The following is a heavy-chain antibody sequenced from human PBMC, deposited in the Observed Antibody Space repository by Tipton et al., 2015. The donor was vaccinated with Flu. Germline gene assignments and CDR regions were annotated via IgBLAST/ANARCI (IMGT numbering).Heavy chain of an antibody. CDR3: ATEYRGGGNRYYFDY. V-gene: IGHV4-39*07. J-gene: IGHJ4*02. D-gene: IGHD4-23*01. CDR2: MYHNGGT. CDR1: GASISSTSYF. Sequence: LRLSCTVSGASISSTSYFWGWIRQPPGKGLEWIGTMYHNGGTYFNPSLKSRVSMAVDTSEKQFSLKLNSVTAADTAVYYCATEYRGGGNRYYFDYWGQGTLVTVSS.